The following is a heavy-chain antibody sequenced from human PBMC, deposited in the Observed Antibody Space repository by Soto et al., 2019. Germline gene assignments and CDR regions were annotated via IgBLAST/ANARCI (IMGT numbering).Heavy chain of an antibody. V-gene: IGHV3-30*18. J-gene: IGHJ4*02. D-gene: IGHD6-19*01. CDR3: AKTGSGWYFDY. CDR1: GFTFISYG. CDR2: ISYDGSNK. Sequence: QVQLVESGGGVVQPGRSLRLSCAASGFTFISYGMHWVRQAPGKGLEWVALISYDGSNKYYTDSVRGRFTISRDNSKNTLYLQMNSLRAEDTAVYYWAKTGSGWYFDYWGQGTLVTVSS.